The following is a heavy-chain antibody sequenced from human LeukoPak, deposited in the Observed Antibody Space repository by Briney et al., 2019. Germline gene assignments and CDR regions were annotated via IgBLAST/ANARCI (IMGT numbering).Heavy chain of an antibody. CDR1: GYTFTGYY. V-gene: IGHV1-2*02. D-gene: IGHD5-24*01. J-gene: IGHJ3*02. Sequence: GASVTVSFKASGYTFTGYYMHWVRQAPGQGLEWMGWINPNSGGTNYAQKFQGRVTMTRDTSISTAYMELSRLRSDDTAVYYCARVSSAVDDAFDIWGQGTMVTVSS. CDR2: INPNSGGT. CDR3: ARVSSAVDDAFDI.